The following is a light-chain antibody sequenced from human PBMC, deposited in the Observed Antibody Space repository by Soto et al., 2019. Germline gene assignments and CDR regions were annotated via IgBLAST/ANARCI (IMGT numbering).Light chain of an antibody. CDR2: GNI. V-gene: IGLV1-40*01. Sequence: QSVLTQPPSVSGAPGQRVTISCTGSSSNIGAGYDVHWYQQLPGTAPKLLIYGNINRPSGVPDRFSGSKSGTSASLAITGLQAEDEAEYYCQSYDSSLSAYVFGTGTKLTVL. J-gene: IGLJ1*01. CDR3: QSYDSSLSAYV. CDR1: SSNIGAGYD.